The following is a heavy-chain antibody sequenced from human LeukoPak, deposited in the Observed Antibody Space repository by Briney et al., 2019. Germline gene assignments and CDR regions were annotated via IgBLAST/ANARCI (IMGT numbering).Heavy chain of an antibody. D-gene: IGHD3-22*01. V-gene: IGHV5-51*01. J-gene: IGHJ4*02. Sequence: GESLKISCKGSGYSFTSYWIGWVRRMPGKGLEWMGIIYPGDANTRYSPSFQGQVTISADKSISTACLQWSSLKASDTAMYYCARQSNYYDSSGYYFDYWGQGTLVTVSS. CDR3: ARQSNYYDSSGYYFDY. CDR1: GYSFTSYW. CDR2: IYPGDANT.